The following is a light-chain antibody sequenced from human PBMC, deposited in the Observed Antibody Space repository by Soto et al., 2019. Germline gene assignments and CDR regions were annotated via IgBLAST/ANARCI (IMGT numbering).Light chain of an antibody. CDR1: SSNIGNNP. V-gene: IGLV1-44*01. J-gene: IGLJ2*01. CDR3: ATWDAGLGAPL. Sequence: QSVLTQPPSASWTPGQSGTVSCSGGSSNIGNNPFNWYQQLPGAGPKLLIYRDDQRPSGVPDRFSGSKYDASASLAISGLQSEDEADYFCATWDAGLGAPLFGGGTKLTV. CDR2: RDD.